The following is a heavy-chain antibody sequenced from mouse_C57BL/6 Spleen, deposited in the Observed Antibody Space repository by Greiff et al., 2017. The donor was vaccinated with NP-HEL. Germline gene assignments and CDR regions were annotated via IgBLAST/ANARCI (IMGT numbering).Heavy chain of an antibody. CDR2: IDPEDGDT. CDR1: GFNINDYY. CDR3: TTRRGFAD. J-gene: IGHJ3*01. Sequence: VQLQQSGAELVRPGASVKLSCTASGFNINDYYMHWVKQRPEQGLEWIGRIDPEDGDTEYAPKFQGKATMTADTSSNIAYLQLSSLTSEDTAVYYCTTRRGFADWGQGTLVTVSA. V-gene: IGHV14-1*01.